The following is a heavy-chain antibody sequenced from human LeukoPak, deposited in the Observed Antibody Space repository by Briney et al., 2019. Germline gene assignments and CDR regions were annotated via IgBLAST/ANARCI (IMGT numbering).Heavy chain of an antibody. J-gene: IGHJ4*02. Sequence: GGSLRLSCAASGFTFSSFGMSWVRQAPGKGLEWVAVISYDGSNKYYADSVKGRFTISRDNSKNTLYLQMNSLRAEDTAVYYCARDEVVVVAAFDYWGQGTLVTVSS. CDR1: GFTFSSFG. D-gene: IGHD2-15*01. CDR2: ISYDGSNK. V-gene: IGHV3-30*03. CDR3: ARDEVVVVAAFDY.